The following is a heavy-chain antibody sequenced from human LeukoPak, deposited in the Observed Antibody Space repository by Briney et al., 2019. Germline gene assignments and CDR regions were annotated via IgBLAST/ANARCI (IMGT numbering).Heavy chain of an antibody. CDR3: AKDALRAVPYYFDY. CDR1: GFTFSSYG. Sequence: GGTLRLSCAVSGFTFSSYGMSWVRQAPGKGLEWVSAISGSGYSAYYADSVKGRFTISRDNSKNTLFLQMNSLRAEDTAVYYCAKDALRAVPYYFDYWGQGTLVTVSS. CDR2: ISGSGYSA. J-gene: IGHJ4*02. D-gene: IGHD3-10*01. V-gene: IGHV3-23*01.